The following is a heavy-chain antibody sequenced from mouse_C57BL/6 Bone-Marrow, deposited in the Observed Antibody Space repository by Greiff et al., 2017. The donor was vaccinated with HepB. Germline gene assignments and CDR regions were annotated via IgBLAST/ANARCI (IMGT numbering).Heavy chain of an antibody. V-gene: IGHV5-17*01. CDR2: ISSGSSTI. CDR1: GFTFSDYG. Sequence: EVMLVESGGGLVKPGGSLKLSCAASGFTFSDYGMHWVRQAPEKGLEWVAYISSGSSTIYYADTVKGRFTISRDNAKNTLFLHMTSLRSEDTAMYYSARPYDYGVWFAYWGQGTLVTVSA. D-gene: IGHD2-4*01. J-gene: IGHJ3*01. CDR3: ARPYDYGVWFAY.